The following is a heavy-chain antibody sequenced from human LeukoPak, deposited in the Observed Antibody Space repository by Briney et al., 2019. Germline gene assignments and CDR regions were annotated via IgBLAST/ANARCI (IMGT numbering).Heavy chain of an antibody. V-gene: IGHV4-34*01. D-gene: IGHD2-21*02. CDR2: INHSGST. CDR3: ARPGWGVVTPLERWYYYYYMDV. Sequence: PSETLSLTCAVYGGSFSGYYWSWIRQPPGKGLEWIGEINHSGSTNHNPSLKSRVTISVDTSKNQFSLKLSSVTAADTAVYYCARPGWGVVTPLERWYYYYYMDVWGKGTTVTISS. CDR1: GGSFSGYY. J-gene: IGHJ6*03.